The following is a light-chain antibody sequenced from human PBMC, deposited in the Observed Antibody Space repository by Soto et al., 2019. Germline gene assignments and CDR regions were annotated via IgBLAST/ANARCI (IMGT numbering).Light chain of an antibody. CDR2: DAS. V-gene: IGKV3-11*01. CDR3: QQRSNWFT. J-gene: IGKJ5*01. Sequence: EIVLTQSPATLSFSPGERATLSCRASQSVSSYLAWYQQKPGQAPRLLIYDASNRATGIPARFSGSGSGTDFTLTISSLEAEEFAVYYCQQRSNWFTFCQGTRLEIK. CDR1: QSVSSY.